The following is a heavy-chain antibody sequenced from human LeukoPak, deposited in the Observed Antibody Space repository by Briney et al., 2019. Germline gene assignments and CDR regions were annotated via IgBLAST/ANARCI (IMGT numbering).Heavy chain of an antibody. Sequence: SQTLSLTCAISGDSVSSDSAAWYWIRLSPSRGLEWLGRTYYRSKWYNDSALSVKSRITINPDTSKNQFSLQLDSVTPEDTAMYYCARGINRVLDYWGQGTLVTVSS. CDR1: GDSVSSDSAA. D-gene: IGHD3-10*01. V-gene: IGHV6-1*01. CDR3: ARGINRVLDY. J-gene: IGHJ4*02. CDR2: TYYRSKWYN.